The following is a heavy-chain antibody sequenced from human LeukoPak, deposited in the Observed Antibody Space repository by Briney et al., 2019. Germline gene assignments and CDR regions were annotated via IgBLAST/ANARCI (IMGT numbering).Heavy chain of an antibody. CDR1: GYTFTGYY. J-gene: IGHJ4*02. CDR2: INPNSGGT. Sequence: ASVKVSCKASGYTFTGYYMHWVQQAPGQGLEWMGWINPNSGGTNYAQKFQGRVTMTRDTSISTACMELSRLRSDDTAVYYCARDGQQLRPGFDYWGQGTLVTVSS. CDR3: ARDGQQLRPGFDY. D-gene: IGHD6-13*01. V-gene: IGHV1-2*02.